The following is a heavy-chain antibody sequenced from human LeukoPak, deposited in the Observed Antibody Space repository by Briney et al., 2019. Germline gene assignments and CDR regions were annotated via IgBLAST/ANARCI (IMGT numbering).Heavy chain of an antibody. Sequence: GGSLRLSCAASGFSFGSYSMNWVRQAPGKGLEWVSGINWNGGSTGYADSVKGRFTISRDNAKNSLYLQMNSLRAEDTALYHCARRSPTALDYWGQGTLVTVSS. CDR1: GFSFGSYS. V-gene: IGHV3-20*01. CDR3: ARRSPTALDY. D-gene: IGHD4-11*01. J-gene: IGHJ4*02. CDR2: INWNGGST.